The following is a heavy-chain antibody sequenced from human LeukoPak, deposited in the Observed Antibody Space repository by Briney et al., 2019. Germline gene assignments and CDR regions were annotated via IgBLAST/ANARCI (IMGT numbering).Heavy chain of an antibody. D-gene: IGHD1-26*01. J-gene: IGHJ3*02. CDR3: ASQYSGSLHAFDI. Sequence: GGSLRLSCAASGFTLSSFGMHWVRQAPGKGLEWVTFIRYDGSNKYYADSVKGRFTISRDNSKNTLYLQMNSLRAEDTAVYYCASQYSGSLHAFDIWGQGTVVTVSS. CDR2: IRYDGSNK. CDR1: GFTLSSFG. V-gene: IGHV3-30*02.